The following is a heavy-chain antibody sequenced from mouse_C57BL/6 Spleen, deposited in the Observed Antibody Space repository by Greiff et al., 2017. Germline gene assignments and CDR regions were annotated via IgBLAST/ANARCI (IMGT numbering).Heavy chain of an antibody. CDR2: INYDGSST. D-gene: IGHD2-3*01. Sequence: EVKLVESEGGLVQPGSSMKLSCTASGFTFSDYYMAWVRQVPEKGLEWVANINYDGSSTYYLDSLKSRFIISRDNAKNILYLQMSSLKSEDTATYYCARERDGYWGYWGQGTTLTVSS. CDR1: GFTFSDYY. V-gene: IGHV5-16*01. J-gene: IGHJ2*01. CDR3: ARERDGYWGY.